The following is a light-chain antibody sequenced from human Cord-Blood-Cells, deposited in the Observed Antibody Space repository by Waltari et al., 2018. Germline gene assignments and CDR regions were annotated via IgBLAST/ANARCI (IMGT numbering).Light chain of an antibody. CDR1: QSISSY. CDR3: QQSYSTPFT. J-gene: IGKJ3*01. Sequence: DIQMTQSPSYLSASVGDSVTITCRASQSISSYLNWYQQKPGKAPKLLIYAASSLQSGVPSRFSGSGSGTDFTLTISSLQPEDFATYYCQQSYSTPFTFGPGTQVDIK. CDR2: AAS. V-gene: IGKV1-39*01.